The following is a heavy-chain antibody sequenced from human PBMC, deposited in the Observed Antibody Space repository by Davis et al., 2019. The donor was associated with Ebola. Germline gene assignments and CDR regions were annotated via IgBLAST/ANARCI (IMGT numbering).Heavy chain of an antibody. CDR2: INPNSGGT. CDR1: GYTFTGYY. CDR3: ARVYDYHYGMDV. D-gene: IGHD5-12*01. Sequence: AASVKVSCKASGYTFTGYYMHWVRQAPGQGLEWMGWINPNSGGTNYAQKFQGWVTMTRDTSISTAYMELSRLRSDDTVVYYCARVYDYHYGMDVWGQGTTVTVSS. J-gene: IGHJ6*02. V-gene: IGHV1-2*04.